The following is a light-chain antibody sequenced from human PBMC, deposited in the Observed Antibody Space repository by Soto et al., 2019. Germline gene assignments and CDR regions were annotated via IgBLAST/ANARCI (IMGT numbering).Light chain of an antibody. CDR1: QSVNDMY. V-gene: IGKV3-20*01. Sequence: PGERATLSCRASQSVNDMYLAWYQQKPGQAPRLLIYASNRATGIPDRFSGSGSGTDFTLTISRLEPEDFAVYYCQHYGTSALFGPGTKVEIK. CDR3: QHYGTSAL. CDR2: AS. J-gene: IGKJ3*01.